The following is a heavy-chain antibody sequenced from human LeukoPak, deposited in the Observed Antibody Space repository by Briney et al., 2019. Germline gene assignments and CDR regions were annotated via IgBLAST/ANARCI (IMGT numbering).Heavy chain of an antibody. CDR3: ARNFGGGDSSGPYY. V-gene: IGHV3-20*04. Sequence: GGSLRLSCAASGFTFNDYGMSWVRQAPGKGLDGVSGINWKGGRTGYADSMKGRFIISRDNAKNSLYLQVNSLRAEDTALYYCARNFGGGDSSGPYYWGQGTLVTVSS. J-gene: IGHJ4*02. CDR1: GFTFNDYG. D-gene: IGHD3-22*01. CDR2: INWKGGRT.